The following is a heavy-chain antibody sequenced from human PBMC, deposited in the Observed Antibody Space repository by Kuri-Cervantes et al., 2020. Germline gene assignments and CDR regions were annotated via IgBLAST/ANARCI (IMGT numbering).Heavy chain of an antibody. CDR3: ATSDWEVAGLDY. D-gene: IGHD6-19*01. V-gene: IGHV3-9*01. J-gene: IGHJ4*02. Sequence: GGSLRLSCAASGFTFDDYAMHWVRQAPGKGLEWVSGISWNSGSIGYADSVKGRFTISRDNAKNSLYLQMSSLRTEDTAVYYCATSDWEVAGLDYWGQGTLVTVSS. CDR1: GFTFDDYA. CDR2: ISWNSGSI.